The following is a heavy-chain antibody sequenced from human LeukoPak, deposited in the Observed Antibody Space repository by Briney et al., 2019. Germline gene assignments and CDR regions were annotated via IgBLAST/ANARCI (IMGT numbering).Heavy chain of an antibody. V-gene: IGHV3-74*01. D-gene: IGHD3-10*01. CDR2: VKSDGSNP. CDR1: GLTFSRYW. CDR3: ARDIVSGSGSLDY. Sequence: GGSLRLSCAASGLTFSRYWLTWVRQAPGKGLVWVSRVKSDGSNPSYADSVKGRFTISRDNAENMLYLQMNTLGAEDTAVYYCARDIVSGSGSLDYWGQGTLVTVSS. J-gene: IGHJ4*02.